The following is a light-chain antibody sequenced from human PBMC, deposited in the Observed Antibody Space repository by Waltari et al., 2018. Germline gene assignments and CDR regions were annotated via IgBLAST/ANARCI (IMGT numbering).Light chain of an antibody. CDR3: HAAADNNWF. CDR2: KDT. V-gene: IGLV3-27*01. Sequence: YDLTQPFSVSVSPGQTATITCSGDVLAEKYVRWFQQKPGQAPTLILYKDTERPSGSPERFSGSSSVSTVTLTIRGALLEDEADYHCHAAADNNWFFGGGTKLTVL. J-gene: IGLJ2*01. CDR1: VLAEKY.